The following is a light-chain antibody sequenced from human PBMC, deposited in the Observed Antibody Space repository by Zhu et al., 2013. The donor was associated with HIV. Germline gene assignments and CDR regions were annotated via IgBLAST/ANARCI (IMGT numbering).Light chain of an antibody. CDR2: GAS. V-gene: IGKV3-20*01. Sequence: ELVLTQSPGTLSLSPGERVILSCRASQTVSSSYLAWYQHKPGQAPRLLIFGASTRATGIPDRFSGSGSGTDFTLTISRLEPEDFAMYYCQHYDRSLPGFTFGPGTKVXI. CDR1: QTVSSSY. J-gene: IGKJ3*01. CDR3: QHYDRSLPGFT.